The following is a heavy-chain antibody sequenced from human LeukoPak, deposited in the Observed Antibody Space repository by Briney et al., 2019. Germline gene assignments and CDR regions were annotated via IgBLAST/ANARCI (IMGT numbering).Heavy chain of an antibody. D-gene: IGHD1-26*01. CDR3: ARDEAGATTEFDS. Sequence: GGSLRHSCVASGFTFSSYEMNWVRQAPGKGLEWVSYISPSGSDIKYADSVKGRFSISRDNAMNSLYLQMNSLRADDTAVYYCARDEAGATTEFDSWGQGTLVTVSS. CDR2: ISPSGSDI. J-gene: IGHJ4*02. CDR1: GFTFSSYE. V-gene: IGHV3-48*03.